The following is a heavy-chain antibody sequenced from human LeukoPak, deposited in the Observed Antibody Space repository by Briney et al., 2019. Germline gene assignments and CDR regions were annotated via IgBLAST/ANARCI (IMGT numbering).Heavy chain of an antibody. CDR3: AKDLDTMIEGAFDI. CDR2: ISGSGGST. Sequence: PGGSLRLSCTASGFSFSSNWMTWVRQAPGKGLEWVSAISGSGGSTYYADSVKGRFIISRDNSKNTLYLQMNSLRAEDTAVYYCAKDLDTMIEGAFDIWGQGTMVTVSS. D-gene: IGHD3-22*01. J-gene: IGHJ3*02. CDR1: GFSFSSNW. V-gene: IGHV3-23*01.